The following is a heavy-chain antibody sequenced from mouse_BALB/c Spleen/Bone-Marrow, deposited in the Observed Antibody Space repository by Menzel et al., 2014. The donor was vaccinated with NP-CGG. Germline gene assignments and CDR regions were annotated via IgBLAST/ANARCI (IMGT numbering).Heavy chain of an antibody. CDR1: GFTFSSYA. CDR3: ARRGYGNYVGYAMDY. V-gene: IGHV5-9-1*01. CDR2: ISSGGSYT. Sequence: EVKLMESGRGLVKPGGSLKLSCAASGFTFSSYAMSWVRPTPEKRLEWVATISSGGSYTYYPDSVKGRFTISRDNAKNTLYLQMSSLRSEDTAMYYCARRGYGNYVGYAMDYWGQGTSVTVSS. J-gene: IGHJ4*01. D-gene: IGHD2-10*02.